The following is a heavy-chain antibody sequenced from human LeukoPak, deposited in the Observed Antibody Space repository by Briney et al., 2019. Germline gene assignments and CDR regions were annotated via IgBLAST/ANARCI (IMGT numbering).Heavy chain of an antibody. J-gene: IGHJ5*02. V-gene: IGHV3-48*04. CDR1: GFTFSSYS. CDR3: ARDKGGRAAAGTRWFDP. CDR2: ISSSSSTI. Sequence: PGGSLRLSCAASGFTFSSYSMNWVRQAPGKGLEWVSYISSSSSTIYYADSVKGRFTISRDNAKTSLYLQMHSLRAEDTAVYYCARDKGGRAAAGTRWFDPWGQGTLVTVSS. D-gene: IGHD6-13*01.